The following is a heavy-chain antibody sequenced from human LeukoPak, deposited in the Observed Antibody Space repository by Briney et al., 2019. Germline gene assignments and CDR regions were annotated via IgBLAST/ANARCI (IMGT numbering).Heavy chain of an antibody. CDR3: ASSMITFGGVPYYFDY. Sequence: ASVKVSCKASGGTFSSYAISWVRQAPGQGLEWMGRIIPILGIANYAQKFQGRVTITADKSTSTAYMELSSLRSEDMAVYYCASSMITFGGVPYYFDYWGQGTLVTVSS. J-gene: IGHJ4*02. D-gene: IGHD3-16*01. V-gene: IGHV1-69*04. CDR1: GGTFSSYA. CDR2: IIPILGIA.